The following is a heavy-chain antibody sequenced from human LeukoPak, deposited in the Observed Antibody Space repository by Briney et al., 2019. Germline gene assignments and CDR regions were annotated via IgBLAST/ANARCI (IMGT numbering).Heavy chain of an antibody. CDR3: ARPPLYYYGSGSPTDAFDI. CDR1: GFTFSSYS. J-gene: IGHJ3*02. CDR2: ISSSSSTI. Sequence: GGSLRLSCAASGFTFSSYSMNWVRQAPGKGLEWVSYISSSSSTIYYADSVEGRFTISRDNAKNSLYLQMNSLRAEDTAVYYCARPPLYYYGSGSPTDAFDIWGQGTMVTVSS. V-gene: IGHV3-48*01. D-gene: IGHD3-10*01.